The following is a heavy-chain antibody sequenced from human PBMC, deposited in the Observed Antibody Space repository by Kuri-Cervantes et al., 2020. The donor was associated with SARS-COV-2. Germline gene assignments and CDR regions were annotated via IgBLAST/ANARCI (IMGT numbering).Heavy chain of an antibody. V-gene: IGHV4-59*12. D-gene: IGHD6-13*01. CDR1: GGSISSYY. J-gene: IGHJ4*02. Sequence: SETLSLTCTVSGGSISSYYWSWIRQPPGKGLEWIGCIYYSGSTNYNPSLKSRVTISVDTSKNQFSLKLSSVTAADTAVYYCARGAIAAAAFDYWGQGTLVTVSS. CDR3: ARGAIAAAAFDY. CDR2: IYYSGST.